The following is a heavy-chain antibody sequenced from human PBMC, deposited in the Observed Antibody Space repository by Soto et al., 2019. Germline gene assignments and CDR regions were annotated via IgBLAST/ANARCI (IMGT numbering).Heavy chain of an antibody. CDR1: GYTFTGYY. CDR3: ARGTITIFGVVNNWFDP. J-gene: IGHJ5*02. V-gene: IGHV1-2*02. CDR2: INPNSGGT. D-gene: IGHD3-3*01. Sequence: ASVKVSCKASGYTFTGYYMHWVRQAPGQGLEWMGWINPNSGGTNYAQKFQGRVTMTRDTSISTAYMELSRLRSDDTAVYYCARGTITIFGVVNNWFDPWGQGTLVTVS.